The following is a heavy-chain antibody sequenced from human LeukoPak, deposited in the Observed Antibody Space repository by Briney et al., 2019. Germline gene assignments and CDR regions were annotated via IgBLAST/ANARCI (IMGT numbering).Heavy chain of an antibody. V-gene: IGHV4-59*04. D-gene: IGHD3-22*01. CDR2: IYHSGIT. CDR1: GGSISNYY. CDR3: ARSALHYDSSGYYSDS. J-gene: IGHJ4*02. Sequence: SETLSLTCTVSGGSISNYYWGWIRQPPGKGLEWIGNIYHSGITYYTPSLKSRVTISVDTSKNQFSLKLSSMTAADTAVYHCARSALHYDSSGYYSDSWGQGTLVTVSS.